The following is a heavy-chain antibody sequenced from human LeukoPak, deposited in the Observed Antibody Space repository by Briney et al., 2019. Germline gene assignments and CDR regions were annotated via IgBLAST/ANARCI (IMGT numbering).Heavy chain of an antibody. CDR3: AKDTSGFDPTPYFDY. J-gene: IGHJ4*02. Sequence: GGSLRLSCAASGFTFSSYGMHWVRQAPGKGLEWVAVISYDGSNKYYADSVKGRFTISRDNSKNTLYLQMNSLRAEDTALYYCAKDTSGFDPTPYFDYWGQGTLVTVSS. CDR2: ISYDGSNK. V-gene: IGHV3-30*18. CDR1: GFTFSSYG. D-gene: IGHD3-22*01.